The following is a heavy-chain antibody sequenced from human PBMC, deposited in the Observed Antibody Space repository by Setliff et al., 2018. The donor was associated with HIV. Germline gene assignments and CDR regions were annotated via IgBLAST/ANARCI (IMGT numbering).Heavy chain of an antibody. V-gene: IGHV4-38-2*01. J-gene: IGHJ5*02. CDR1: GYSISSDYY. Sequence: SETLSLTCAVSGYSISSDYYWGWIRQPPGKGLECIGSIFHSGSTYYNPSLQSRVSMSVDTSKNQFSLKLTSLTAADTALYYCARVWLHKDADIPRFDPWGPGILVTVSS. D-gene: IGHD6-19*01. CDR2: IFHSGST. CDR3: ARVWLHKDADIPRFDP.